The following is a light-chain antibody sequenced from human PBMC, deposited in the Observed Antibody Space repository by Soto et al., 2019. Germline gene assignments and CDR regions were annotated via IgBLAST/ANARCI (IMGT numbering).Light chain of an antibody. CDR1: HSVRSSY. CDR2: GAS. V-gene: IGKV3-20*01. CDR3: QQYRSSPPYT. J-gene: IGKJ2*01. Sequence: EIVLTQSPGTLSLSPGERATLSCRASHSVRSSYLAWYQQKPGQAPRLLIYGASSRATGIPDRFSGSGSGTDFTLTISRLEPEDFAVYYCQQYRSSPPYTFGQGTKLEIK.